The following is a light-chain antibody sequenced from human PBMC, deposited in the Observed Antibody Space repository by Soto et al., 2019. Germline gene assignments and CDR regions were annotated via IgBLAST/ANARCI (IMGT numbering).Light chain of an antibody. CDR3: QKYNSAPTWT. Sequence: DIQMTQSPSSLSASVGDRVTITCRASQGISKYVAWYQQKPGKVPKLLIYGASTLQSGVPSRFSGSGSGTDFTLTISSLQPEGVATYYCQKYNSAPTWTFGQGTKVDIK. J-gene: IGKJ1*01. CDR1: QGISKY. CDR2: GAS. V-gene: IGKV1-27*01.